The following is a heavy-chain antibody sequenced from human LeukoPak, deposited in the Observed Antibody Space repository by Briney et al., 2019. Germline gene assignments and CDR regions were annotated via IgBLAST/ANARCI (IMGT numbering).Heavy chain of an antibody. CDR1: GGSISSGSYY. CDR2: IYTSGST. Sequence: PSETLSLTCTVSGGSISSGSYYWSWIRQPAGKGLEWIGRIYTSGSTNYNPSLKSRVTISVDTSKNQFSLKLSSVTAADTAVYYCARAPFVSGFDYWGQGTLVTVSS. V-gene: IGHV4-61*02. J-gene: IGHJ4*02. CDR3: ARAPFVSGFDY. D-gene: IGHD1-14*01.